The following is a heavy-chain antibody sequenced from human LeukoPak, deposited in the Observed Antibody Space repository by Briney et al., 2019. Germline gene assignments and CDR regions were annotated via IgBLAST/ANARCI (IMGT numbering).Heavy chain of an antibody. CDR2: INPDTGGT. J-gene: IGHJ4*02. D-gene: IGHD2/OR15-2a*01. V-gene: IGHV1-2*02. CDR3: AGTASSNTYYSYYFDY. CDR1: GYTFTGYY. Sequence: GASVKVSCKAYGYTFTGYYIHWVRQAPGEGLEWIGWINPDTGGTNYAQKFQGRVTVTRDTSINTAYMVLSGLRSDDTAVYYCAGTASSNTYYSYYFDYWGQGTLITVSS.